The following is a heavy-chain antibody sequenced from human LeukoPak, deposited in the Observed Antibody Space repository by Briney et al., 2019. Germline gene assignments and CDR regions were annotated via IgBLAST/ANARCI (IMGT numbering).Heavy chain of an antibody. Sequence: PGGSLRLSCAAAGFTFSSYWMSWVRQAPGEGLEWVANIKQDGSEKYYVDSVKGPFTISRDNANNSLYLQMNSLSGEDTAVYSCVAAAGDYWGQGTLVTVSS. J-gene: IGHJ4*02. CDR2: IKQDGSEK. V-gene: IGHV3-7*03. CDR1: GFTFSSYW. CDR3: VAAAGDY. D-gene: IGHD6-13*01.